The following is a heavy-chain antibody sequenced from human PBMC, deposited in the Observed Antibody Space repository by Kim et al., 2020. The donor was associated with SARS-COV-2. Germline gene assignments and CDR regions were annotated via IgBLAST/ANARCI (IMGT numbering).Heavy chain of an antibody. V-gene: IGHV3-11*06. Sequence: GGSLRLSCAASGFTFSDYYMSWIRQAPGKGLEWVSYISSSSSYTNYADSVKGRFTISRDNAKNSLYLQMNSLRAEDTAVYYCASPYYYGSGSYFPPTLGYWGQGTLVTVSS. CDR1: GFTFSDYY. J-gene: IGHJ4*02. CDR2: ISSSSSYT. CDR3: ASPYYYGSGSYFPPTLGY. D-gene: IGHD3-10*01.